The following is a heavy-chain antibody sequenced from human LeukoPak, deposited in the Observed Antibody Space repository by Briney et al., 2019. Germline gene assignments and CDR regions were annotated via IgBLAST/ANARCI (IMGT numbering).Heavy chain of an antibody. CDR2: ISYDGSNK. D-gene: IGHD6-19*01. CDR3: ARRSGIAVAGAFDY. CDR1: GFAFSSYA. J-gene: IGHJ4*02. Sequence: GGSLRLSCAASGFAFSSYAMHWVRQAPGKGLEWVAVISYDGSNKYYADSVKGRFTISRDNSKNTLYLQMNSLRAEDTAVYYCARRSGIAVAGAFDYWGQGTLVTVSS. V-gene: IGHV3-30*04.